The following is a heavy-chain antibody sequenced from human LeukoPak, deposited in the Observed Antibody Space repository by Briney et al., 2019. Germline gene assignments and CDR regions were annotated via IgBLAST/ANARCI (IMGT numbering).Heavy chain of an antibody. D-gene: IGHD3-22*01. CDR3: AYDSSGYIDY. CDR1: GYTFTSYA. J-gene: IGHJ4*02. CDR2: INAGDGTT. Sequence: ASVKVSCKASGYTFTSYAMHWVRQAPGQRLEWMGWINAGDGTTKYSQQFQGRVTITRDTSASTAYMELSSLRSEDTAVYYCAYDSSGYIDYWGQGTLVTVSS. V-gene: IGHV1-3*01.